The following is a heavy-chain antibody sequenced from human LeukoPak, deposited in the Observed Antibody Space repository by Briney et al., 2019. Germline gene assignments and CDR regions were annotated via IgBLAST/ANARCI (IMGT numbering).Heavy chain of an antibody. Sequence: SETLSLTFTVSGGSISSYYWSWIRQPPGKGLEWIGYIYYSGSTHYNPSLKSRVTISVDTSKNHFSLKLSSVTAADTAVYYCARNRDGYNSFDYWGQGTLVTVSS. J-gene: IGHJ4*02. D-gene: IGHD5-24*01. CDR2: IYYSGST. CDR1: GGSISSYY. CDR3: ARNRDGYNSFDY. V-gene: IGHV4-59*12.